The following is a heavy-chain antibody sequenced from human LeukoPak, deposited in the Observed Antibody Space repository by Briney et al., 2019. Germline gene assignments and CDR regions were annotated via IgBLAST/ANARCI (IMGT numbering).Heavy chain of an antibody. V-gene: IGHV1-2*06. Sequence: ASVKVSCKASGYTFTGYYMHWVRQAPGQGLEWMGRINPNSGGTNYAQKFQGRVTMTRDTSISTACMELSSLRSEDTAVYYCARASIQLWPDYWGQGTLVTVSS. D-gene: IGHD5-18*01. CDR1: GYTFTGYY. CDR2: INPNSGGT. CDR3: ARASIQLWPDY. J-gene: IGHJ4*02.